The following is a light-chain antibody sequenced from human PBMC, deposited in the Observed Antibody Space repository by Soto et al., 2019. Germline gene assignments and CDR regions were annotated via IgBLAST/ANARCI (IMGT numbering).Light chain of an antibody. Sequence: DIVLTQSPATLSLSPGERATLSCRASQYIAGLLAWYQQKPGQAPRLIIYDTSQRATGIPARFSGSGSGTDLTLTISSLEPEDFAVYYCQQRYNWPYTFGQGTKLEIK. J-gene: IGKJ2*01. CDR1: QYIAGL. CDR2: DTS. V-gene: IGKV3-11*01. CDR3: QQRYNWPYT.